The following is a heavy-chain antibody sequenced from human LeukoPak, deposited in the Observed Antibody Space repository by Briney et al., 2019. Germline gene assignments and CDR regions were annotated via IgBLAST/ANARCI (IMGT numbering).Heavy chain of an antibody. CDR1: GYTFTGYY. CDR2: INPNSGGT. Sequence: GASVKVSCKASGYTFTGYYMHWVRQAPGKGLEWMGWINPNSGGTNYAQKFQGRVTITRNTSISTAYMELSSLRSEDTAVYYCARALNTGWFSSGWYAGFDYWGQGTLVTVSS. V-gene: IGHV1-2*02. D-gene: IGHD6-19*01. J-gene: IGHJ4*02. CDR3: ARALNTGWFSSGWYAGFDY.